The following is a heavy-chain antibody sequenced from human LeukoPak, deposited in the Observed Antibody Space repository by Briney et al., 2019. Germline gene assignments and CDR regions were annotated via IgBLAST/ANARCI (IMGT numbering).Heavy chain of an antibody. CDR1: GGSIGSYY. Sequence: SETLSLTCTVSGGSIGSYYWSWIRQPPGKGLEWIGYIYYSGSTNYNPSLKSRVTISVDTSKNQFSLKLSSVTAADTAVYYCARAERFDPWGQGTLVTVSS. CDR2: IYYSGST. V-gene: IGHV4-59*01. J-gene: IGHJ5*02. CDR3: ARAERFDP.